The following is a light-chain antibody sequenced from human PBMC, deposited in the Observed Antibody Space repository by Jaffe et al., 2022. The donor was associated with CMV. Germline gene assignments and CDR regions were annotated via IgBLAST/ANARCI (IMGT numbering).Light chain of an antibody. J-gene: IGLJ3*02. CDR3: QSSANNIWV. V-gene: IGLV6-57*04. Sequence: NFVLTQPHSVSESPGETVTISCTRSSGSIATNYVQWYQQRPGSAPTILICENNQRPSGVPDRFSGSIDSSSNSASLTIFGLQTEDEADYYCQSSANNIWVFGGGTKVTVL. CDR1: SGSIATNY. CDR2: ENN.